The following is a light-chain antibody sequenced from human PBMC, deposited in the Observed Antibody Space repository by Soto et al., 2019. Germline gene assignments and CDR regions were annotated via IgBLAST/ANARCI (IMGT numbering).Light chain of an antibody. Sequence: EILLTQSPGTLSLSPGDRATLSCRASQSLGSTFLAWYQQKSGQSPRLLIYGASDRATDVPDRFSGSGSGADFTLTISRLEPEDFAVYFCQQYGRLPLSFGGGTKVEIK. CDR1: QSLGSTF. J-gene: IGKJ4*01. CDR2: GAS. CDR3: QQYGRLPLS. V-gene: IGKV3-20*01.